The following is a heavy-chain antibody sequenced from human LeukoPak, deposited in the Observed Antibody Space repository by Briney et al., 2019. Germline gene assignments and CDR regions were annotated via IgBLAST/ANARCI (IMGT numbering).Heavy chain of an antibody. CDR3: AKVSSGVAAD. Sequence: AGSLRLSCAAAGFTFSSYGMHWVRQAPGKGLEWVAVISYDGSNKYYADSVKGRFTICRDNSKNTLYLEMNSLGAEDTAVYYCAKVSSGVAADWGQGTLVTVSS. J-gene: IGHJ4*02. V-gene: IGHV3-30*18. CDR1: GFTFSSYG. D-gene: IGHD2-15*01. CDR2: ISYDGSNK.